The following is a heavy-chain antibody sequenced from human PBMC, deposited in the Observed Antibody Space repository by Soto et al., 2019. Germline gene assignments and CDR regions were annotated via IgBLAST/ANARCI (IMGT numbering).Heavy chain of an antibody. Sequence: PSETLSLTCSVSGYSISSGYYWGWIRQPPGKGLEWIGTIYHSGTTYYNPSLKSRITISIDTSKNQFSLLLTSVTATDTAEYYCARSLFTSSWFAGSWGQGTLVTV. CDR2: IYHSGTT. CDR1: GYSISSGYY. J-gene: IGHJ5*02. V-gene: IGHV4-38-2*01. D-gene: IGHD6-13*01. CDR3: ARSLFTSSWFAGS.